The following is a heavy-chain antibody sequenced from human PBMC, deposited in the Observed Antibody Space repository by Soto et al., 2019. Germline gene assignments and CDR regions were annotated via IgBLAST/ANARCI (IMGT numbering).Heavy chain of an antibody. CDR1: GFSLSTSGMC. D-gene: IGHD1-26*01. J-gene: IGHJ6*02. V-gene: IGHV2-70*01. CDR2: IDWDDDK. CDR3: ARIPGARGYYYGMDV. Sequence: GSVPTLGNPTQTLTLTCTFSGFSLSTSGMCVSWIRQPPGKALEWLALIDWDDDKYYSTSLKTRLTISKDTSKNQVVLTMTNMDPVDTATYYCARIPGARGYYYGMDVWGQGTTVTAP.